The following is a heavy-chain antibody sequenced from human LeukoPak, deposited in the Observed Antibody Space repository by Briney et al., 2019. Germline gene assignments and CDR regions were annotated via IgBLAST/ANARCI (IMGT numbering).Heavy chain of an antibody. CDR2: ISYDGSNK. J-gene: IGHJ6*03. D-gene: IGHD2-15*01. V-gene: IGHV3-30*01. CDR1: GFTFSSYA. Sequence: GRSLRLSCAASGFTFSSYAMHWVRQAPGKGLEWVAVISYDGSNKYYADSVKGRFTISRGNSKNTLYLQMNSLRAEDTAVYYCARKGLGYCSGGSCYSGWNYYYYYMDVWGKGTTVTVSS. CDR3: ARKGLGYCSGGSCYSGWNYYYYYMDV.